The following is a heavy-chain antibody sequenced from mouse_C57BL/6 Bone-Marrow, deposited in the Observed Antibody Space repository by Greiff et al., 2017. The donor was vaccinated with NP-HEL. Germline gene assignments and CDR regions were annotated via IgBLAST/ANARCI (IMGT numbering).Heavy chain of an antibody. J-gene: IGHJ3*01. CDR1: GYTFTDYN. D-gene: IGHD2-14*01. Sequence: EVKLQESGPELVKPGASVKMSCKASGYTFTDYNMHWVKQSHGKSLEWIGYINPNNGGTSYNQKFKGKATLTVNKSSSTAYMELRSLTSEDSAVYYCASGVLCFAYWGQGTLVTVSA. CDR3: ASGVLCFAY. V-gene: IGHV1-22*01. CDR2: INPNNGGT.